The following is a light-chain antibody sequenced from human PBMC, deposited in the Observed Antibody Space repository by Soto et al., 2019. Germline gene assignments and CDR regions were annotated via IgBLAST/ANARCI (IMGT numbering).Light chain of an antibody. CDR2: KNN. Sequence: SVRAPPPPVSSAPGQKVTISCSGSSSKIWDKYVSWYQQLPGTPPKLRIYKNNKRPSGIPDRFSGSKSGTSATLGIPGLQTGDEANYYCGTWDSSLSAYSFGPGTKFPLL. CDR3: GTWDSSLSAYS. CDR1: SSKIWDKY. V-gene: IGLV1-51*02. J-gene: IGLJ1*01.